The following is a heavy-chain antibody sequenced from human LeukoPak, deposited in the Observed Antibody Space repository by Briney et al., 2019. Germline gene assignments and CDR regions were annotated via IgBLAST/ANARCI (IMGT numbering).Heavy chain of an antibody. V-gene: IGHV3-30-3*01. CDR2: ISYDGSNK. D-gene: IGHD1-26*01. CDR3: GRGRYTSTNWFDP. J-gene: IGHJ5*02. CDR1: GFTFSSYA. Sequence: GGSLRLSCAASGFTFSSYAMHWVRQAPGKGLEWVAVISYDGSNKYYADSVKGRFTISRDNSKNTLYLQMNSLRTEDTAVYYCGRGRYTSTNWFDPWGQGTLVTVSS.